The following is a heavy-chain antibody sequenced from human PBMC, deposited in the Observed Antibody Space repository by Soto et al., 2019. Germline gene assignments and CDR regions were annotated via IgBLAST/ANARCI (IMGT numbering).Heavy chain of an antibody. CDR3: AKGPERYCSNGVCYTRYYYMDV. CDR1: GFTFRNFG. J-gene: IGHJ6*03. D-gene: IGHD2-8*01. Sequence: GGSLRLSCAASGFTFRNFGMSWVRQAPGKGLEWVSSISGTGSSTYDAESVKGRFAISRDNSKNTLYLQMSSLRAEDTAVYYCAKGPERYCSNGVCYTRYYYMDVWGKGTTVTVSS. CDR2: ISGTGSST. V-gene: IGHV3-23*01.